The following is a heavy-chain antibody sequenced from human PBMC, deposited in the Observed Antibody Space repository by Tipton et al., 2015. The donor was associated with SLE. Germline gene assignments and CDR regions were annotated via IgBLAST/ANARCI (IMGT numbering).Heavy chain of an antibody. D-gene: IGHD2-8*02. CDR3: ARDRDIVLEPVPIPPAFDI. Sequence: TLSLTCSVSGASISSGAIYWSWFHHHPGKGLEWIGYISYSGGTYYNPTLKSRVTLSIDTSKNHFSLKLTSVTAADTAVYFCARDRDIVLEPVPIPPAFDIWGQGTTVTVSS. CDR1: GASISSGAIY. V-gene: IGHV4-31*03. J-gene: IGHJ3*02. CDR2: ISYSGGT.